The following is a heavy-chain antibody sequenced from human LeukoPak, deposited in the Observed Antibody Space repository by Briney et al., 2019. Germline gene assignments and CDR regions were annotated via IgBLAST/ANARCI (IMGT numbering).Heavy chain of an antibody. J-gene: IGHJ4*02. CDR2: IHHSGIT. Sequence: SETLSLTCAVYRTSFSAYYWTWIRQPPGKGLEWIGEIHHSGITNYNPSLKSRVTISIDTSKNQFSLNLSSVTAADTAVYYCARDRFVGGVDYWGQGTLVTVSS. CDR3: ARDRFVGGVDY. D-gene: IGHD3-16*01. CDR1: RTSFSAYY. V-gene: IGHV4-34*01.